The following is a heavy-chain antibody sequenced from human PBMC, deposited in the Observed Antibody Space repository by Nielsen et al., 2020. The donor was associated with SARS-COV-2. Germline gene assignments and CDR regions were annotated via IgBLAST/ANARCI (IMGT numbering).Heavy chain of an antibody. CDR2: IYYSGST. D-gene: IGHD3-10*01. CDR3: ARSTVRGEIDY. J-gene: IGHJ4*02. CDR1: GGSISSYY. V-gene: IGHV4-39*01. Sequence: GSLRLSCTVSGGSISSYYWGWIRQPPGKGLEWIGSIYYSGSTYYNPSLKSRVTISVDTSKNQFSLKLSSVTAADTAVYYCARSTVRGEIDYWGQGTLVTVSS.